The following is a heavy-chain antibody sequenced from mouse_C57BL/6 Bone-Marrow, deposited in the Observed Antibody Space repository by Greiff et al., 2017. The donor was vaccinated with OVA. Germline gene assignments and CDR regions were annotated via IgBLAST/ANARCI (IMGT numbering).Heavy chain of an antibody. CDR3: ARFDPYAVDY. J-gene: IGHJ4*01. CDR1: GYTFTSYW. CDR2: IDPSDSYT. V-gene: IGHV1-69*01. Sequence: QVQLKESGPVLVMPGASVKLSCKASGYTFTSYWMHWVKQRPGQGLEWIGEIDPSDSYTNYNQKFKGKSTLTVDKSSSTAYMQLSSLTSEDAAVYYCARFDPYAVDYWGQGTSVTVSS.